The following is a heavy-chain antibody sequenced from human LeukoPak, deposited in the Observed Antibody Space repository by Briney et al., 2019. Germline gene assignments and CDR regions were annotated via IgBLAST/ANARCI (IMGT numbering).Heavy chain of an antibody. Sequence: SETLSLICSVSGGSISSYIWRWIRQPPGKGLEWIGYIYTSGSTDYNPSLKTRLTISVDRSKNQFSLKLNSVTAADTAFYYCARQPGTGGINLWGQGTLVTVSS. CDR3: ARQPGTGGINL. V-gene: IGHV4-4*09. CDR1: GGSISSYI. J-gene: IGHJ4*02. CDR2: IYTSGST. D-gene: IGHD3-16*01.